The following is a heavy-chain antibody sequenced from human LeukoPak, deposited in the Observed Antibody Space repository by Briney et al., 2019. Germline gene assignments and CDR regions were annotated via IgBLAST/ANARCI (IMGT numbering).Heavy chain of an antibody. CDR2: IYPGDSDT. V-gene: IGHV5-51*01. J-gene: IGHJ3*02. CDR3: ARTGYSSGWYGGFDI. CDR1: GYSFTNYW. Sequence: GESLKISCKGSGYSFTNYWIGCVRQMSGEGLEWMGIIYPGDSDTRYSPSFQGQVTISADKSIITAYLQWSSLKASDTAMYYCARTGYSSGWYGGFDIWGQGTLVTVSS. D-gene: IGHD6-19*01.